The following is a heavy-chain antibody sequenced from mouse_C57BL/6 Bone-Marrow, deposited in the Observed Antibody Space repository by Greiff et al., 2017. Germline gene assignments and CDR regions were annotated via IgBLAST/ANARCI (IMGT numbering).Heavy chain of an antibody. D-gene: IGHD2-12*01. Sequence: VQLLQSGAELMKPGASVKLSCTATGYTFTGYWIEWVKQRPGHGLEWIGEILPGSGSTYYNEKFKGQDTFTEDKSSNTVYMQLSSLTPEDSDIYYCARDDGGYTMDYGGQGTGVTVTA. CDR2: ILPGSGST. CDR3: ARDDGGYTMDY. V-gene: IGHV1-9*01. CDR1: GYTFTGYW. J-gene: IGHJ4*01.